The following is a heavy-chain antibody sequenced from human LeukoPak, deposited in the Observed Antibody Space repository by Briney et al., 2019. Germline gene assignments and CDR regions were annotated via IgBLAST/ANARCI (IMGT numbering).Heavy chain of an antibody. CDR2: ISDSGGST. CDR1: KFTFSSYA. D-gene: IGHD4-17*01. Sequence: GGSLRLSCAASKFTFSSYAMSWVRQAPGKGLEWVSCISDSGGSTYYADSVKGRFTISRDNSKDTLYLQMNSLRAEDTAVYYCAKRATVTTFGHCDYWGQGTLVTVSS. V-gene: IGHV3-23*01. CDR3: AKRATVTTFGHCDY. J-gene: IGHJ4*02.